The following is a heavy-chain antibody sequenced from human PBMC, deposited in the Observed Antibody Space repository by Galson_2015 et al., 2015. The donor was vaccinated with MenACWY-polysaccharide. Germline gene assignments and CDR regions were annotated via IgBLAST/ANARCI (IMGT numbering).Heavy chain of an antibody. Sequence: QSGAEVKKPGESLKISCKVRQMPGKGLEWMGTIYPRDSDTRYSPSFQGQVTISADKSISTAYLQWSSLKASDTAMYYCARRHSVITVSYAFDIWGQGTMVTVSS. D-gene: IGHD3-22*01. V-gene: IGHV5-51*03. CDR3: ARRHSVITVSYAFDI. CDR2: IYPRDSDT. J-gene: IGHJ3*02.